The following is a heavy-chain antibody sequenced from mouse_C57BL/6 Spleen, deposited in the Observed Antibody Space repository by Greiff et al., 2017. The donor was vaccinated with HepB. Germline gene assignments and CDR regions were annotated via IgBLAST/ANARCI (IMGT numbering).Heavy chain of an antibody. J-gene: IGHJ4*01. CDR1: GYTFTSYD. CDR2: IYPRDGST. Sequence: QVQLQQSGPELVKPGASVKLSCKASGYTFTSYDINWVKQRPGQGLEWIGWIYPRDGSTKYNEKFKGKATLTVDTSSSTAYMELHSLTSEDSAVYFCTRKGLLWSRGYYAMDYWGQGTSVTVSS. CDR3: TRKGLLWSRGYYAMDY. V-gene: IGHV1-85*01. D-gene: IGHD2-1*01.